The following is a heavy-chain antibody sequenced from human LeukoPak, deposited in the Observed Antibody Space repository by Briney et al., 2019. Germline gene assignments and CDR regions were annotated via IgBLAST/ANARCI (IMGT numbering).Heavy chain of an antibody. J-gene: IGHJ4*02. D-gene: IGHD6-19*01. CDR1: GFTFSDCY. V-gene: IGHV3-11*01. Sequence: PGGSLRLSCAASGFTFSDCYMTWIRQAPGKGLEWISYIGYSATTVFYADSVRGRFTISRDDAKNSLFLQMDSLRAEDTAVYYCARTLAVADHWGQGTLVTVSS. CDR2: IGYSATTV. CDR3: ARTLAVADH.